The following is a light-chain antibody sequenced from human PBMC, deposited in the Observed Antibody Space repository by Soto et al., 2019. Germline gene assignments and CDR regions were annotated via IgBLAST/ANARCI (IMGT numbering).Light chain of an antibody. CDR3: QQYNSYLT. CDR1: QSISSW. Sequence: DIXMTQSPSTLSASVGDRVTITCRASQSISSWLAWYQQKPGKAPKLLIYKASSLESGVPSRFSGSGSGTEFTLTISSLQPDDFATYYCQQYNSYLTFGQGTKVEIK. J-gene: IGKJ1*01. V-gene: IGKV1-5*03. CDR2: KAS.